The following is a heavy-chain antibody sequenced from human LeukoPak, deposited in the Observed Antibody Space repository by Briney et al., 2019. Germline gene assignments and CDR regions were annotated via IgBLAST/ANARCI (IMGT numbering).Heavy chain of an antibody. V-gene: IGHV3-30*04. CDR1: GFTFSSYA. J-gene: IGHJ4*02. CDR2: ISYDGSNK. D-gene: IGHD6-13*01. Sequence: GGSLRLSCAASGFTFSSYAMHWVRQAPGKGLEWVAVISYDGSNKYYADSVKGRFTLSRDNSKNTLYLQMNSLRAEDTAIYYCARDLRAAAADYWGQGTLVTVSS. CDR3: ARDLRAAAADY.